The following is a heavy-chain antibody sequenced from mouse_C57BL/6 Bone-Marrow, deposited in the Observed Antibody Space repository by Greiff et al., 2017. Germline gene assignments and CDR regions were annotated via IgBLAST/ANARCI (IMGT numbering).Heavy chain of an antibody. CDR2: ISDGGSYT. V-gene: IGHV5-4*01. CDR3: TREPAQLRQRMDY. CDR1: GFTFSSYA. D-gene: IGHD3-2*02. J-gene: IGHJ4*01. Sequence: EVKLMESGGGLVKPGGSLKLSCAASGFTFSSYAMPWVRQTPEKRLEWVATISDGGSYTYYPANVKGRFTITRDNAKNNLYLQMNHLKSEDTAMYYCTREPAQLRQRMDYWDQGTSDT.